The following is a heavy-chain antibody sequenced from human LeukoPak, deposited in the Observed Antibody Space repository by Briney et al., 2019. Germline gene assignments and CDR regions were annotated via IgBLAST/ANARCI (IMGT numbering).Heavy chain of an antibody. D-gene: IGHD5-12*01. V-gene: IGHV3-30*18. CDR2: ISYDGSNK. J-gene: IGHJ6*04. CDR3: AKSPGELYSGYDNYYYGMDV. Sequence: GRSLRLSCAASGFTFSSYGMHWVRQAPGKGLEWVAVISYDGSNKYYADSVKGRFTISRDNSKNTLYLQMNSLRAEDTAVYYCAKSPGELYSGYDNYYYGMDVWGKGTTVTVSS. CDR1: GFTFSSYG.